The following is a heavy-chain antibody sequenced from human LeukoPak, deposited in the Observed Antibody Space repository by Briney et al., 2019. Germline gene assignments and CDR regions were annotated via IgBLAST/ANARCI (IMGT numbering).Heavy chain of an antibody. CDR2: ISSSSYI. Sequence: GGSLRLSCAASGFTFSSYAMNWVRQAPGKGLEWVSSISSSSYIYYADSVKGRFTISRDNAKNSLYLQMNSLRAEDTAVYYCARGYYSSGWYLFDYWGQGTLVTVSS. CDR1: GFTFSSYA. J-gene: IGHJ4*02. D-gene: IGHD6-19*01. CDR3: ARGYYSSGWYLFDY. V-gene: IGHV3-21*01.